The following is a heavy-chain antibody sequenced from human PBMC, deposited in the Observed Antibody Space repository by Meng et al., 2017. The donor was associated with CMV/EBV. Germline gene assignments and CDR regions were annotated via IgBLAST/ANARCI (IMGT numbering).Heavy chain of an antibody. J-gene: IGHJ4*02. V-gene: IGHV3-73*01. D-gene: IGHD6-13*01. CDR2: IRSKANSYAT. CDR1: GFTFSGSA. CDR3: RAEAAAGTDIDY. Sequence: GGLLRLSCAAPGFTFSGSAMHWVRQASGKGLEWVGRIRSKANSYATAYAASVKGRFTISRDDSKNTAYLQMNSLKTEDTAVYYCRAEAAAGTDIDYWGQGTLVTVSS.